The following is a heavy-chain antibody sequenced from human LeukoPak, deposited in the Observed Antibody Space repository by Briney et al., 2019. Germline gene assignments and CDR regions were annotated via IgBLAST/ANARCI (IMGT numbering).Heavy chain of an antibody. Sequence: GGSLRLSCAAPGFTFSSYSMNWVRQGPGKGLEWVSSMSSSSGYINYADSLKGRFAVSRDNAKNSLSLQMNSLRAEDTAVYYCARSNDCISTSCYGGMDVWGQGTTVTVSS. J-gene: IGHJ6*02. D-gene: IGHD2-2*01. CDR1: GFTFSSYS. V-gene: IGHV3-21*01. CDR2: MSSSSGYI. CDR3: ARSNDCISTSCYGGMDV.